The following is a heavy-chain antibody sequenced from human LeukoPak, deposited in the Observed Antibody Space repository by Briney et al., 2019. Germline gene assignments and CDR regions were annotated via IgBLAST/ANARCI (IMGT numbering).Heavy chain of an antibody. J-gene: IGHJ6*04. CDR1: GFTFSSYE. D-gene: IGHD6-13*01. V-gene: IGHV3-48*03. CDR3: ARDNGAAAGLGGYYYGMDV. CDR2: ISSSGSTI. Sequence: GGSLRLSCAASGFTFSSYEMNWVRQAPGKGLEWVSYISSSGSTIYYADSVKGRLTISRDNAKNSLYLQMNSLRAEDTAVYYCARDNGAAAGLGGYYYGMDVWGKGTTVTVSS.